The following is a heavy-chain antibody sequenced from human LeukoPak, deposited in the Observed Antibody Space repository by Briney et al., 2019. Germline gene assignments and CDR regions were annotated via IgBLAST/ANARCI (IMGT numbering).Heavy chain of an antibody. CDR3: AKLPYYGSDAFDI. V-gene: IGHV3-23*01. Sequence: GGSLRLPCAASGFTFSSYPMSWVRHAPGKGLEWVSAISGSGGSTYYADSVKGRYTISRDNSKNTLYLQMNSLRAEDTAVYYCAKLPYYGSDAFDIWGQGTMVTVSS. CDR1: GFTFSSYP. J-gene: IGHJ3*02. CDR2: ISGSGGST. D-gene: IGHD3-10*01.